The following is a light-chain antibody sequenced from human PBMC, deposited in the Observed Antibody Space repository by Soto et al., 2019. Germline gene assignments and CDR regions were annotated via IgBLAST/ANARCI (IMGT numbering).Light chain of an antibody. CDR1: SDSVSPSYY. CDR2: STN. V-gene: IGLV8-61*01. J-gene: IGLJ2*01. Sequence: QTVVTQEPSFSVSPGGTVTLTCGLSSDSVSPSYYPSWYQQTPGQAPRTLIYSTNTRSSGVPDRFSGSILGNKAALTITGAQADDESDYYCVLYMGSGIGVFGGGTKLTVL. CDR3: VLYMGSGIGV.